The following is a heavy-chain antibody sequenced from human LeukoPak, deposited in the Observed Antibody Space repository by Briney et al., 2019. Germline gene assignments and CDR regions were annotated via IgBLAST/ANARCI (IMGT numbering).Heavy chain of an antibody. CDR3: ARERQYSYGLNCFDS. Sequence: RTSETLSLTCTVSGGSISSSSYYWGWIRQPPGKGLEWIGSIYHSGSTYYNSSLKSRVTISVDTSKNQLSLRLSSVTAADTAVYSCARERQYSYGLNCFDSWGQGTLVTVSS. V-gene: IGHV4-39*07. D-gene: IGHD5-18*01. J-gene: IGHJ5*01. CDR2: IYHSGST. CDR1: GGSISSSSYY.